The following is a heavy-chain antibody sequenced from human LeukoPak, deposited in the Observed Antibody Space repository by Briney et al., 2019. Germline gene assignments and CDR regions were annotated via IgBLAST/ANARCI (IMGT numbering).Heavy chain of an antibody. V-gene: IGHV1-2*02. D-gene: IGHD3-3*01. CDR2: INPYSGVT. CDR1: GYAFTDYF. Sequence: ASVKVSCKTSGYAFTDYFMHWVRQAPGQGLEWMGWINPYSGVTNHAQKLQGRVTMTRDTSIITAYMELSRLRPDDTAFYYCAVGLRYLEWLLRPLDYWGQGTLVTVSS. CDR3: AVGLRYLEWLLRPLDY. J-gene: IGHJ4*02.